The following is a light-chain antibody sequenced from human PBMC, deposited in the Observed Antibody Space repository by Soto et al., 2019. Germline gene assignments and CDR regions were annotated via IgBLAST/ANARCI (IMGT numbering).Light chain of an antibody. CDR1: QSVSSSY. CDR3: QQYGSPRA. J-gene: IGKJ1*01. V-gene: IGKV3-20*01. Sequence: EIVLTQSPGTLSLSPGERATLSCRASQSVSSSYLAWYQQKPGQAPRLLIYGASSRATGIPDRFSGSGSGPDFPLTISRLEPEDFAVYYCQQYGSPRAFGQGTKVEIK. CDR2: GAS.